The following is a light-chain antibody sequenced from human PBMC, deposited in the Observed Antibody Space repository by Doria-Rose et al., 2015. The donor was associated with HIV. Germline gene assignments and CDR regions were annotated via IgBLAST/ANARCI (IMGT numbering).Light chain of an antibody. CDR1: QSFSSTY. CDR3: HQYGTSWT. CDR2: DGS. Sequence: EIVLTQSPGTLSLSPGERATLSCRASQSFSSTYLAWYQQKPGQAPSLPFYDGSTRATGIPDRFSASGSGTDFTLTINKLEPEDFALYYCHQYGTSWTFGQGTKVEI. V-gene: IGKV3-20*01. J-gene: IGKJ1*01.